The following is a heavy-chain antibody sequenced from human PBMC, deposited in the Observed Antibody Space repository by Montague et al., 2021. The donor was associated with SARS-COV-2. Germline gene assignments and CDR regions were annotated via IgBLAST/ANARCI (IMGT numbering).Heavy chain of an antibody. Sequence: SLRLSCAASGFISSNFAFHWVRQAPGKGLEWVAIITYDGIDKFYADSVKGRFTISRDNSKNTLYLRMNSLTPEDTAVYYCARVRGNTIFGVVIISAFDIWGQGTMVTVSS. CDR3: ARVRGNTIFGVVIISAFDI. J-gene: IGHJ3*02. D-gene: IGHD3-3*01. CDR1: GFISSNFA. V-gene: IGHV3-30*04. CDR2: ITYDGIDK.